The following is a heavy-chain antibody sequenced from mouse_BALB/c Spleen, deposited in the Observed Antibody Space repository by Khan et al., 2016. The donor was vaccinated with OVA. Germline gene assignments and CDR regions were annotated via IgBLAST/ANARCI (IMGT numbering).Heavy chain of an antibody. CDR1: GFSLTSYG. CDR3: ARVDYYGSSSWFAY. Sequence: VELVESGPGLVAPSQSLSITCTVSGFSLTSYGVHWVRQPPGKGLEWLGVIWAGGSTNYNSALMSRMSISKDKSKSQVFLKMNSLQTDDTAMYYCARVDYYGSSSWFAYWGQGTLVTVSA. D-gene: IGHD1-1*01. J-gene: IGHJ3*01. V-gene: IGHV2-9*02. CDR2: IWAGGST.